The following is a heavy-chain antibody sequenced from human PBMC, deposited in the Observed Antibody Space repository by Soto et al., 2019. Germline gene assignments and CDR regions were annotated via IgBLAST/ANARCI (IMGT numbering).Heavy chain of an antibody. V-gene: IGHV3-15*01. CDR2: IKSKAADGTA. J-gene: IGHJ4*02. CDR1: GFTFRDAW. D-gene: IGHD4-17*01. CDR3: TTYKPTADY. Sequence: EVQLVESGGGLVKPGGSLRLSCAASGFTFRDAWMSWVRQAPGKGLEWVGRIKSKAADGTADHAAPVKGRFTIVRDDLKNTLYLQMNNLKTEDTAVYYCTTYKPTADYWGQGTLVTVSS.